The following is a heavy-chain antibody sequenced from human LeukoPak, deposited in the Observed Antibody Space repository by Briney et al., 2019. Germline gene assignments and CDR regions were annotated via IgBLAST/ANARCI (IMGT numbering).Heavy chain of an antibody. J-gene: IGHJ4*02. CDR3: VIGFGEYYFDY. V-gene: IGHV1-69*05. CDR1: GGTFSSYA. Sequence: SVKVSCKASGGTFSSYAISWVRQAPGQGLEWMGRIIPIFGTANYAQKFQGRVTITTDESTSTAYMELSSLRSEDTAVYYCVIGFGEYYFDYWGQGTLVTVSS. D-gene: IGHD3-10*01. CDR2: IIPIFGTA.